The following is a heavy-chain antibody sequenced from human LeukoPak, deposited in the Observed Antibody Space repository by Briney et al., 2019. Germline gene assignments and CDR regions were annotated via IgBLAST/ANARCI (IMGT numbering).Heavy chain of an antibody. CDR2: IIPIFGTA. D-gene: IGHD2-21*02. Sequence: SVKVSCRASGGTFSSYAISWVRQAPGQGLEWMGGIIPIFGTANYAQKFQGRVTITADESTSTAYMELSSPRSEDTAVYYCARCGGDCYSWTFDYWGQGTLVTVSS. CDR1: GGTFSSYA. V-gene: IGHV1-69*01. CDR3: ARCGGDCYSWTFDY. J-gene: IGHJ4*02.